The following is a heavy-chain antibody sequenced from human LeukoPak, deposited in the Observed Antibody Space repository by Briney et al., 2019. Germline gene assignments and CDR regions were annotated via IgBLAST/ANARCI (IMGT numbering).Heavy chain of an antibody. V-gene: IGHV3-9*01. Sequence: GGSLSLSCAASGFTFSSYAMSWVRQAPGKGLEWVSGISWNSGSIGYADSVKGRFTISRDNAKNSLYLQMNSLRAEDTALYYCAKDLGQYYDFWSGYPPYYYGMDVWGQGTTVTVSS. CDR2: ISWNSGSI. CDR3: AKDLGQYYDFWSGYPPYYYGMDV. J-gene: IGHJ6*02. CDR1: GFTFSSYA. D-gene: IGHD3-3*01.